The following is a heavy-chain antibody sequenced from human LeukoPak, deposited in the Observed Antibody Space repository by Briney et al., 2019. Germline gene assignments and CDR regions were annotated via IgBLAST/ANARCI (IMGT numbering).Heavy chain of an antibody. V-gene: IGHV4-39*01. J-gene: IGHJ6*02. CDR3: ARLYYGSGSRRHSYYYYYYGMDV. CDR2: IYYSGRT. Sequence: SQTLSLTCTVSGGSISSSSYYWGWIRQPPGKGLEWIGSIYYSGRTYYNPSLKSRVTISVDTSKNQFSLKLSSVTAADTAVYYCARLYYGSGSRRHSYYYYYYGMDVWGQGTTVTVSS. CDR1: GGSISSSSYY. D-gene: IGHD3-10*01.